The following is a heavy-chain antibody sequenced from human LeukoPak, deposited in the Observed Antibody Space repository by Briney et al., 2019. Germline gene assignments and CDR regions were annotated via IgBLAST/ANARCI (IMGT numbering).Heavy chain of an antibody. V-gene: IGHV7-4-1*02. J-gene: IGHJ6*02. Sequence: ASVKVSCKASGYTFTSYAMNWVRQAPGQGLEWMGWINTNTGNPTYAQGFTGRFVFSLDTSVSTAYLQISSLKAEDTAVYYCARVGAQLGMDGMDVWGQGTTVTVSS. CDR2: INTNTGNP. D-gene: IGHD7-27*01. CDR3: ARVGAQLGMDGMDV. CDR1: GYTFTSYA.